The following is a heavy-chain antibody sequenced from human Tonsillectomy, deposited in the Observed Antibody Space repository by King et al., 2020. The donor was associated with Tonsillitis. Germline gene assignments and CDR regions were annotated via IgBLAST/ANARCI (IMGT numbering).Heavy chain of an antibody. CDR3: ARHQWELSPPDY. Sequence: QLQESGPGLVKPSETLSLTCTVSVYSISSYYWSWIWQSPGKGLEWIGYIYYSGSTNYNPSLKSRVTISADTSKNQFSLKLSSVTAADTAVYYCARHQWELSPPDYWGQGTLVTVSS. CDR2: IYYSGST. CDR1: VYSISSYY. D-gene: IGHD1-26*01. J-gene: IGHJ4*02. V-gene: IGHV4-59*08.